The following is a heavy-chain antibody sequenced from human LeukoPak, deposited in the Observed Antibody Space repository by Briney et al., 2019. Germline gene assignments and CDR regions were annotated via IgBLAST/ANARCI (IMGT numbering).Heavy chain of an antibody. CDR2: IYDIGTT. J-gene: IGHJ4*02. CDR3: ATGVHGITAAGDYYFDY. V-gene: IGHV4-61*05. CDR1: GGSISSSSYY. D-gene: IGHD6-13*01. Sequence: SETLSLTCTVSGGSISSSSYYWGWIRQPPGKGLEWIGYIYDIGTTNYNPSLKTRVTTSVDTSNNQFSLKLSSVTAADTAVYYCATGVHGITAAGDYYFDYWGQGTLVTVSS.